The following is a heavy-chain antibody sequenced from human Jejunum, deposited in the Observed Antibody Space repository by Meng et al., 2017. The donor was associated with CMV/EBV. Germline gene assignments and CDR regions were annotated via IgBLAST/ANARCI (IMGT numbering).Heavy chain of an antibody. Sequence: QVQLQESGPGLVKPSETLSLTCTVSGGSISSYYWSWIRQPAGKGLEWIGRIYPNGNTNYNPSLKSRVTMSIDTSKNQFSLELTSVTAADTAVYYCARDAPPNNYGWFDPWGQGTLVTVSS. CDR1: GGSISSYY. D-gene: IGHD5-18*01. J-gene: IGHJ5*02. CDR3: ARDAPPNNYGWFDP. V-gene: IGHV4-4*07. CDR2: IYPNGNT.